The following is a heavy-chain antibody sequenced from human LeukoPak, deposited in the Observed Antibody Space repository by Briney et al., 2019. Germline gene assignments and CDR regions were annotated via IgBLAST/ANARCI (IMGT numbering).Heavy chain of an antibody. CDR2: IYTSGST. CDR1: GGSITSGSYY. D-gene: IGHD3-10*01. V-gene: IGHV4-61*02. CDR3: ARDGFGEFLESGGMDV. Sequence: SQTLSLTCTVSGGSITSGSYYWSWIRQPAGKGLEWIGRIYTSGSTNYNPSLKSRVTISVDTSKNQFSLKLSSVTAADTAVYYCARDGFGEFLESGGMDVWGQGTTVTVSS. J-gene: IGHJ6*02.